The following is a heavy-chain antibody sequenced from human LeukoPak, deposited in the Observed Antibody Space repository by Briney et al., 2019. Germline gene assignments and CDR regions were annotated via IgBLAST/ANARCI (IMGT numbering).Heavy chain of an antibody. V-gene: IGHV1-18*01. Sequence: ASVKVSCKASGYTFTSYGISWVRQAPGQGLEWMGWISAYSGDTNYAQKFQGRATMTTDTSTSTAYMELRSLRSDDTAVYYCARSCSGGSCYSIGWFDPWGQGTLVTVSS. CDR2: ISAYSGDT. D-gene: IGHD2-15*01. J-gene: IGHJ5*02. CDR3: ARSCSGGSCYSIGWFDP. CDR1: GYTFTSYG.